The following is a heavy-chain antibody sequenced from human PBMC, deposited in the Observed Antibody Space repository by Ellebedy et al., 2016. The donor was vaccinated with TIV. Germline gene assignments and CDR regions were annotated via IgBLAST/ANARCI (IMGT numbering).Heavy chain of an antibody. J-gene: IGHJ4*02. CDR2: ISASGDST. CDR3: ATFRFNWNYFDS. Sequence: GESLKISCSASGFTFNIYAMSWVRQAPGKGLEWVSLISASGDSTYYADSVKGRFTISRDNAKNSLSLEMNSLRGEDSAVYYCATFRFNWNYFDSWGQGTRVTVSS. CDR1: GFTFNIYA. V-gene: IGHV3-23*01. D-gene: IGHD1-20*01.